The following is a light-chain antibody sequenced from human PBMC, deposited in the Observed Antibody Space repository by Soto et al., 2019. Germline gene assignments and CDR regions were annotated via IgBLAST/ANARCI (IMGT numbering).Light chain of an antibody. Sequence: EIVLTQSPGTLSLSPGERATLSCRASQSVSSSYLAWYQQKPGQAPRLLIYGASSRATGIPDRFSGSGSGKDFTLTSSRLEPEDVALYYCQQYGSTYTFGQGTKLEIK. CDR3: QQYGSTYT. J-gene: IGKJ2*01. CDR1: QSVSSSY. CDR2: GAS. V-gene: IGKV3-20*01.